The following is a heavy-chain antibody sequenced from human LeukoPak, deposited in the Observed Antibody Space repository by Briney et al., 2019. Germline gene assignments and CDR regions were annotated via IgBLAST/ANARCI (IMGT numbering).Heavy chain of an antibody. Sequence: GGSLRLSCTASGFTFGDYAMSWVRHAPGKGLEWVGFIRSKAYGGTTEYAASVKGRFTISRDDSKSTAYLQMNSLKTEDTAVYYCTRPRWSDAFDIWGQGTMVTVSS. CDR2: IRSKAYGGTT. CDR1: GFTFGDYA. V-gene: IGHV3-49*04. CDR3: TRPRWSDAFDI. D-gene: IGHD2-15*01. J-gene: IGHJ3*02.